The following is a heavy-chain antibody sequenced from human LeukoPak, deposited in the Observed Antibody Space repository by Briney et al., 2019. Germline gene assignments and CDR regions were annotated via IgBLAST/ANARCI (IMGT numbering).Heavy chain of an antibody. CDR2: IYYSGST. J-gene: IGHJ3*02. CDR1: GGSISSYY. Sequence: PSETLSLTCTVSGGSISSYYWSWIRQPPGKGLEWIGYIYYSGSTNYNPSLKSRVTISVDTSKNQFSLKLSSVTAADTAVYYCARSRTGDDAFDIWGQGTMVTVSS. CDR3: ARSRTGDDAFDI. V-gene: IGHV4-59*08. D-gene: IGHD7-27*01.